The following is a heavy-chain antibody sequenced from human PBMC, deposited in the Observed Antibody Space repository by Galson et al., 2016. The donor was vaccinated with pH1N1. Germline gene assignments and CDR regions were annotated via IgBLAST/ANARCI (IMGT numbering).Heavy chain of an antibody. D-gene: IGHD1-7*01. V-gene: IGHV4-59*11. J-gene: IGHJ3*01. CDR3: ARQYRELLGDAFDF. Sequence: ETLSLTCAVSGASISSQYWSWIRQSPGKGLEWTGHIYNSGVSTTYNPSLRSRVTISVETSKNQFSLNLSSVTAADTAIYYCARQYRELLGDAFDFWSQGTMVTVSS. CDR2: IYNSGVST. CDR1: GASISSQY.